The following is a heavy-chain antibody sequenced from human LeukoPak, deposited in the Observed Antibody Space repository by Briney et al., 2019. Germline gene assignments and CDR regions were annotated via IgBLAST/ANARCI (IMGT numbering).Heavy chain of an antibody. CDR3: AKLNSGWYRIFDY. CDR1: GFTFSSYA. CDR2: ISGSGSST. J-gene: IGHJ4*02. D-gene: IGHD6-19*01. V-gene: IGHV3-23*01. Sequence: GGSLRLSCAASGFTFSSYAMSWVRQAPGEGLEWVSTISGSGSSTYYADSVKGRFTISRDNSKNTLYLQMNSLRAEDTAVYYCAKLNSGWYRIFDYWGQGTLVTVSS.